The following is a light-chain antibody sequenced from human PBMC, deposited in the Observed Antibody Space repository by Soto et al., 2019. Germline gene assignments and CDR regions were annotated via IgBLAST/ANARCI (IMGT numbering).Light chain of an antibody. CDR2: WAS. V-gene: IGKV4-1*01. CDR1: QSVLYSSNNKNY. Sequence: DIVMTQSPDSLAVSLGERASINCKSSQSVLYSSNNKNYLAWYQQKQGQPPKLLIYWASTRESGVPDRFSGSGSGTDFTLTISSLQAADVAVYYCQQYSSTPWTFGQGTKVDIK. J-gene: IGKJ1*01. CDR3: QQYSSTPWT.